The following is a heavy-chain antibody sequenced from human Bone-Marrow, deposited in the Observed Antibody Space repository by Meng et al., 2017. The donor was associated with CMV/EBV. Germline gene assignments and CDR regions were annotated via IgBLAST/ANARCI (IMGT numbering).Heavy chain of an antibody. V-gene: IGHV3-30*18. D-gene: IGHD6-19*01. J-gene: IGHJ4*02. CDR2: ISYDGSNK. CDR3: AKDLYGIAVAGIDY. CDR1: GFTFSSYG. Sequence: ASGFTFSSYGMHWVRQAPGEGLEWVAVISYDGSNKYYADSVKGRFTISRDNSKNTLYLQMNSLRAEDTAVYYCAKDLYGIAVAGIDYWGQGTLVTVSS.